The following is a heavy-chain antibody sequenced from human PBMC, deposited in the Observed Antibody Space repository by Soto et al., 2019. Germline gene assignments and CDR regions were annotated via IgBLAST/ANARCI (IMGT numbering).Heavy chain of an antibody. CDR1: GYTFSNYG. J-gene: IGHJ5*02. CDR3: ARVVPGAEAWFGP. V-gene: IGHV1-18*01. CDR2: ISLYSDGT. Sequence: GXSLKVSCETSGYTFSNYGITWVRQAPRQPLEWLGWISLYSDGTNYAQKFQGRVSMTTETSTTTAYMELRSLRSDDTAVYYCARVVPGAEAWFGPWGQGTLVTASS.